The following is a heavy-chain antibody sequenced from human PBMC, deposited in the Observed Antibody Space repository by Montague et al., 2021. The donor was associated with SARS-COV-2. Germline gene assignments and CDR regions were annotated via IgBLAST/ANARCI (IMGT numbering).Heavy chain of an antibody. CDR1: DASISTSNY. CDR3: ARDRNDGYDRFFDY. D-gene: IGHD5-12*01. V-gene: IGHV4-39*07. J-gene: IGHJ4*02. CDR2: IHFTGTT. Sequence: SETLSLTCSVSDASISTSNYWGWLRQTPGKGLEWISSIHFTGTTXXKPXXXSRVTISVDTFKNQFSLKLTSPTAADTAIYFCARDRNDGYDRFFDYWGQGTLVTVSS.